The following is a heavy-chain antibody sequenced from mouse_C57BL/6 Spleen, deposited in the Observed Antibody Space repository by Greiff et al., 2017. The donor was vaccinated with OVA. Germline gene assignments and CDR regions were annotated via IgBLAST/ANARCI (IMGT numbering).Heavy chain of an antibody. D-gene: IGHD2-4*01. V-gene: IGHV1-53*01. CDR2: INPSNGGT. CDR1: GYTFTSYW. CDR3: ARKGLGYDYDVPFAY. Sequence: VQLQQPGTELVKPGASVKLSCKASGYTFTSYWMHWVKQRPGQGLEWIGNINPSNGGTNYNEKFKSKATLTVDNSSSTAYMQLSSLTSEDAAVYDCARKGLGYDYDVPFAYWGQGTLVTVSA. J-gene: IGHJ3*01.